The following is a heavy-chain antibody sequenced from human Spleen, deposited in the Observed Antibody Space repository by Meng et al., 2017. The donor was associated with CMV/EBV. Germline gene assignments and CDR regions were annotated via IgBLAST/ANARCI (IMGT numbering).Heavy chain of an antibody. Sequence: LSLTCAASGFTFEDYAMHWVRQPPGKGLEWVSCASWNSAIIDYADSVRGRFTVSRDNAKNSLYLQMNSLRTEDMALYYCVKDIGSGYDFWSGYSHFDYWGQGVLVTVSS. CDR3: VKDIGSGYDFWSGYSHFDY. J-gene: IGHJ4*02. V-gene: IGHV3-9*03. CDR1: GFTFEDYA. CDR2: ASWNSAII. D-gene: IGHD3-3*01.